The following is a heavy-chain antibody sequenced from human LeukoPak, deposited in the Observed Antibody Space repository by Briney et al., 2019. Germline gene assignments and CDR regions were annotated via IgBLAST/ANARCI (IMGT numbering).Heavy chain of an antibody. CDR1: GGSISSGGYY. Sequence: SETLSLTCTVSGGSISSGGYYWSWIRQHPGKGLEWIGYIYYSGSTYYNPSLKSRVTISVDTSKNQFSLKPSSVTAADTAVYYCARVFRLYYDSSGDAFDIWGQGTMVTVSS. CDR2: IYYSGST. D-gene: IGHD3-22*01. V-gene: IGHV4-31*03. CDR3: ARVFRLYYDSSGDAFDI. J-gene: IGHJ3*02.